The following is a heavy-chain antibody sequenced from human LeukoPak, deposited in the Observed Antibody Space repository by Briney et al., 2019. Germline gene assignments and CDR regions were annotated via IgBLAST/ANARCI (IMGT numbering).Heavy chain of an antibody. D-gene: IGHD1-26*01. J-gene: IGHJ4*02. CDR2: IIPILGIA. CDR1: GGTFSSYA. Sequence: ASVKVSCKAYGGTFSSYAISWVRQAPGQGLEWMGRIIPILGIANYAQKFQGRVTITADKSTSTAYMELSSLRSEDTAVYYCARANSGIVGATTVDYWGQGTLVTVCS. CDR3: ARANSGIVGATTVDY. V-gene: IGHV1-69*04.